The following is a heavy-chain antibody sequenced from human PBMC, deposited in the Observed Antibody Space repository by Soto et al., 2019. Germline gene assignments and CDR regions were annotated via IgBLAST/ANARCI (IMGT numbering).Heavy chain of an antibody. CDR2: IYYSGST. CDR3: ARSLNMRGNDYSNNYYMDV. D-gene: IGHD4-4*01. V-gene: IGHV4-59*01. J-gene: IGHJ6*03. Sequence: SETLSLTCTVSGGSISSYYWSWIRQPPGKGLEWIGYIYYSGSTNYNPSLKSRVTISVDTSKNQFSLKLSSVTAADTAVYYCARSLNMRGNDYSNNYYMDVWGKGTTVTVSS. CDR1: GGSISSYY.